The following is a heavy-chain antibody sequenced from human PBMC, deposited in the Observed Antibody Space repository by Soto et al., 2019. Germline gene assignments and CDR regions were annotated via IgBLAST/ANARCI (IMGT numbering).Heavy chain of an antibody. CDR1: GFSFSSFE. Sequence: EMQLVEAGGGVVQPRGSLRLSCVASGFSFSSFEMNWVRQAHGKGLEWVASISSSGQTVKYAAPVKGRFTVSRDNSKKSVLLQMKPLTAEDTTLYFWARLTWVPLGRAGVEVWGQGATVIVT. J-gene: IGHJ6*02. CDR2: ISSSGQTV. CDR3: ARLTWVPLGRAGVEV. D-gene: IGHD3-10*01. V-gene: IGHV3-48*03.